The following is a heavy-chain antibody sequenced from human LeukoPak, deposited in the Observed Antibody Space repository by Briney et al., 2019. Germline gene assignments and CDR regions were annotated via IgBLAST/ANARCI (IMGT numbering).Heavy chain of an antibody. CDR2: ISGSGGST. CDR3: AKDRGNIVVVPAAMVFDY. J-gene: IGHJ4*02. CDR1: GFTFSSYA. Sequence: GGPLRLSCAASGFTFSSYAMSWVRQAPGKGLEWVSAISGSGGSTYYADSVKGRFTISRDNSKNTLYLQMNSLRAEDTAVYYCAKDRGNIVVVPAAMVFDYWGQGTLVTVSS. D-gene: IGHD2-2*01. V-gene: IGHV3-23*01.